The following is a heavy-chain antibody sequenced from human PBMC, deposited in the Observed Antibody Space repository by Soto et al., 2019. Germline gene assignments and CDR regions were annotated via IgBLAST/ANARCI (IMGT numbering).Heavy chain of an antibody. CDR3: ARDNVAAAGKSYYYMDV. D-gene: IGHD6-13*01. CDR2: ICNSGTT. J-gene: IGHJ6*03. V-gene: IGHV4-59*01. Sequence: SETLSLTCTVSGGSIRSYCWTWIRQPPGEGLEWIGCICNSGTTNYNPSLKSRVAISVDTSKNQFSLKLSSVTAADTAVYYCARDNVAAAGKSYYYMDVWGKGTTVTVSS. CDR1: GGSIRSYC.